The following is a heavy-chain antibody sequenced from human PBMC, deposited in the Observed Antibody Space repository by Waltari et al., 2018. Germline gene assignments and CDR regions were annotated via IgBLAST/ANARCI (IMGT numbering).Heavy chain of an antibody. Sequence: QLQLQELGPGLVNPSETLLLTCTVSGGSISTKTYYWGWLRQPPGKGLEWIGSFYYSGSTYYNPSLKSRVHISVDSSKNQFSLKLNSVTAADTALYYCARHQVYCGDDRCYPPFDHWGQGTLVNVSS. D-gene: IGHD2-21*01. V-gene: IGHV4-39*01. CDR2: FYYSGST. CDR1: GGSISTKTYY. CDR3: ARHQVYCGDDRCYPPFDH. J-gene: IGHJ4*02.